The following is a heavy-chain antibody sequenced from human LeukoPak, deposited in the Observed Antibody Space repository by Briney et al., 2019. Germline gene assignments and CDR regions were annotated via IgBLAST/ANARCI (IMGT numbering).Heavy chain of an antibody. CDR2: ISFDGSNK. CDR3: ARAGYGYGSPDY. V-gene: IGHV3-30-3*01. J-gene: IGHJ4*02. Sequence: GGSLRLSCAASGFTFSSYAMHWVRQAPGKGLEWVTVISFDGSNKFYADSVKGRFTISRDNSMNTLYLQMNSLRPEDTAVYHCARAGYGYGSPDYWGQGTLVTVSS. CDR1: GFTFSSYA. D-gene: IGHD5-18*01.